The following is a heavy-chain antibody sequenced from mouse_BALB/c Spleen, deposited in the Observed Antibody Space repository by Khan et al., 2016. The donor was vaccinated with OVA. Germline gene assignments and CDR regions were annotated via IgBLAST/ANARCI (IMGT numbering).Heavy chain of an antibody. V-gene: IGHV1S136*01. CDR2: IYPFNDAT. J-gene: IGHJ3*01. CDR1: GYTFTSYV. Sequence: VQLKQSGPEVIKPGASVKLSCKASGYTFTSYVMHWVKQKPGQGLEWIGYIYPFNDATHYNEKFNGKVTLTSDKSSSTASMELSRLTSEASAVYYCAPVGTYSASFVYWGQGTLVTVSA. CDR3: APVGTYSASFVY. D-gene: IGHD1-1*01.